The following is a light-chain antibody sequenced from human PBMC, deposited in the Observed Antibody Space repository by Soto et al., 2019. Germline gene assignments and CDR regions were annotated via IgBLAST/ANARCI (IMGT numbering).Light chain of an antibody. CDR3: QHYSSYPLT. CDR1: ESISNW. V-gene: IGKV1-5*01. CDR2: HAS. Sequence: IQLTQSPTTLPASVGDRVTLTCRASESISNWLAWYQQRPGTAPKLLIYHASILETAVPSRFSGNGSGTEFTLTISSLQPGDFATYYCQHYSSYPLTFGGGTKVDIK. J-gene: IGKJ4*01.